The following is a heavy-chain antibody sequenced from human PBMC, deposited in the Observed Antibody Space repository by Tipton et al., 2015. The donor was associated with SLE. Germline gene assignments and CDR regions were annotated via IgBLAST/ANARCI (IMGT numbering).Heavy chain of an antibody. J-gene: IGHJ5*02. D-gene: IGHD2-21*01. CDR2: INHSGST. CDR3: ARCGPRDWFDP. Sequence: TLSLTCAVYGGSFSGYYWSWIRQPPGKGLEWIGEINHSGSTNYNPSLKSRVTISVDTSKNQFSLKLSSVTAADTAVYYCARCGPRDWFDPWGQGTLVTVSS. CDR1: GGSFSGYY. V-gene: IGHV4-34*01.